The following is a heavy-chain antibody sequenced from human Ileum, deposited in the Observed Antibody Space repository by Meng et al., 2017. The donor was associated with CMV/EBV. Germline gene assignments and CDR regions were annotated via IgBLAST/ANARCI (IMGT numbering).Heavy chain of an antibody. J-gene: IGHJ4*02. V-gene: IGHV3-23*01. CDR2: IIGSSGST. CDR1: GFTFSTFD. Sequence: GESLKISCTASGFTFSTFDMSWVRQAPGKGPQWVSVIIGSSGSTYYADSVKGRFTISRDNSKNTLYLQMNSLRAEDTALYYCTKGAWLDYWGQGTLVTVSS. CDR3: TKGAWLDY.